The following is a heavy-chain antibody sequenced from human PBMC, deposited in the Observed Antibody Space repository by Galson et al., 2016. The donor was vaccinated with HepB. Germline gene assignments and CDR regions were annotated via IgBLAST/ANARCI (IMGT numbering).Heavy chain of an antibody. V-gene: IGHV3-23*01. CDR1: AGTFKNYA. J-gene: IGHJ4*02. Sequence: SLRLSCAVSAGTFKNYAMNWVRQAPGKGLEWVAAISGIGGRTSYEDSVRGRFTISRDNSKNTLFLRMNSVGVEDTAVYFCAKSGFFGELDKWGQGTGVVVSS. CDR3: AKSGFFGELDK. D-gene: IGHD3-10*01. CDR2: ISGIGGRT.